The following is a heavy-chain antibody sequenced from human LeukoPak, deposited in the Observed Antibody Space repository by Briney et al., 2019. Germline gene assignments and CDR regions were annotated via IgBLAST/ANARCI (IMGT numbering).Heavy chain of an antibody. CDR2: ISWNSGSI. D-gene: IGHD5-18*01. J-gene: IGHJ4*02. CDR1: GFTFDDYA. CDR3: ARGVRGYSYGSRFDY. V-gene: IGHV3-9*01. Sequence: GRSLRLSCAASGFTFDDYAMHWVRQAPGKGLEWVSGISWNSGSIGYADSVKGRFTISRDNSKNTLYLQMNSLRAEDTAVYYCARGVRGYSYGSRFDYWGQGTLVTVSS.